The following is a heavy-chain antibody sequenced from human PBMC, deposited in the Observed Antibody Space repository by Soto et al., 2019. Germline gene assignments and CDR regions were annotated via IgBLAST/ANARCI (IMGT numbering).Heavy chain of an antibody. CDR2: IYYSGST. CDR1: GVSIRSYY. D-gene: IGHD3-3*01. J-gene: IGHJ6*03. Sequence: SETLSLTCTVSGVSIRSYYWSWIRQPPGKGLEWIGYIYYSGSTNYNPSLKSRVNISVDTSKNPFSLKLSSVTAADTAVYYCARRILDYDFWSGYRKGPAPHYYYSMDVWGKGTTVTVSS. V-gene: IGHV4-59*08. CDR3: ARRILDYDFWSGYRKGPAPHYYYSMDV.